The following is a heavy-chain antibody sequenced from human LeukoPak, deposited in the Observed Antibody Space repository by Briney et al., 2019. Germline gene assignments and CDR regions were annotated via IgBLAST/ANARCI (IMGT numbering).Heavy chain of an antibody. J-gene: IGHJ4*02. CDR2: IKSKTAGGTT. Sequence: GGSLRLSCAASGFTFSNAWMSWVRQAPGKGLEWVGRIKSKTAGGTTDYAAPVKGRFIISRDDSKNTLYLQMNSLKAEDTAVYYCTKMESSTSGWYESVYWGQGTLVTVSS. CDR3: TKMESSTSGWYESVY. CDR1: GFTFSNAW. V-gene: IGHV3-15*01. D-gene: IGHD6-19*01.